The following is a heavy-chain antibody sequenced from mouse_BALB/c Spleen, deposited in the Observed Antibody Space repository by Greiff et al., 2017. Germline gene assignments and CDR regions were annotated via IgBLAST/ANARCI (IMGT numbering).Heavy chain of an antibody. CDR2: IWSGGST. Sequence: VQLQQSGPGLVQPSQSLSITCTVSGFSLTSYGVHWVRQSPGKGLAWLGVIWSGGSTDYNAAFISRLSISKDNSKSQVFFKMNSLQANDTAIYYCARSGGALYAMDYWGQGTSVTVSS. J-gene: IGHJ4*01. CDR3: ARSGGALYAMDY. V-gene: IGHV2-2*02. CDR1: GFSLTSYG.